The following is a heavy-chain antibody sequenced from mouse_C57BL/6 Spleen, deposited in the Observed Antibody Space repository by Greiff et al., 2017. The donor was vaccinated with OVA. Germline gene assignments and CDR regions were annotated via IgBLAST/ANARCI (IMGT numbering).Heavy chain of an antibody. CDR1: GYTFTSYW. J-gene: IGHJ4*01. CDR3: ARSYYGSSFIAMDY. Sequence: VQLQESGAELVMPGASVKLSCKASGYTFTSYWMHWVKQRPGQGLEWIGEIDPSDSYTNSNQKFKGKSTLTVDKSSSTAYMQLSSLTSEDSAVYYCARSYYGSSFIAMDYWGQGTSVTVSS. CDR2: IDPSDSYT. D-gene: IGHD1-1*01. V-gene: IGHV1-69*01.